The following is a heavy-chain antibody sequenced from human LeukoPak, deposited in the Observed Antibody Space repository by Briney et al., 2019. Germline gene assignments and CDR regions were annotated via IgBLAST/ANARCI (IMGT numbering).Heavy chain of an antibody. D-gene: IGHD3-3*01. CDR3: AFLPPGH. V-gene: IGHV3-74*01. CDR2: IKSDGSSI. J-gene: IGHJ1*01. CDR1: GFTFSTYW. Sequence: PGGSLRLSCAASGFTFSTYWIDWVRQAPGKGLVWVSRIKSDGSSIIYADSVRGRFTISRDNAKNTLYLQMNSLRAEDTAVYYCAFLPPGHWGQGTLVTVSS.